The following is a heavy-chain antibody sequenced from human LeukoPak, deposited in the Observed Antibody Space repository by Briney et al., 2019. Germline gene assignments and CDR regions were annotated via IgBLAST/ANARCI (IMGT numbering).Heavy chain of an antibody. J-gene: IGHJ4*02. CDR3: AKDFLRSGWQLGFDY. CDR2: ISYDGSNK. V-gene: IGHV3-30*18. Sequence: PGGSLRLSCAASGFTFSSYGMHWVRQAPGKGLEWVAVISYDGSNKYYADSVKGRFTISRDNSKNTLYLQMYSLRAEDTAVYYCAKDFLRSGWQLGFDYWGQGTLVTVSS. CDR1: GFTFSSYG. D-gene: IGHD6-19*01.